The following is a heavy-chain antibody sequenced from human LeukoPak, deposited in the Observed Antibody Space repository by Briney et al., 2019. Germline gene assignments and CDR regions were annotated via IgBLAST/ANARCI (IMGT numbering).Heavy chain of an antibody. J-gene: IGHJ2*01. D-gene: IGHD6-25*01. CDR1: GFTFDDYA. CDR3: AKGPAPAASYWYFDL. Sequence: GGSLRLSCAASGFTFDDYAMHWVRQAPGKGLEWVSGISWNSGSIGYADSVKGRFTISRDNAKNSLYLQMDSLRAEDTALYYCAKGPAPAASYWYFDLWGRGTLVTVSA. V-gene: IGHV3-9*01. CDR2: ISWNSGSI.